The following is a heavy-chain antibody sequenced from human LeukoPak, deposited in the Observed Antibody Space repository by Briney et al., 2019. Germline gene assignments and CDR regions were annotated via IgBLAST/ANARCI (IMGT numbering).Heavy chain of an antibody. CDR1: GGSISDTTYF. CDR2: IYSSGST. J-gene: IGHJ4*02. Sequence: SETVSHTCSVSGGSISDTTYFWGWIGQPPGKGLEWIGSIYSSGSTYYNPSLKSRVTVSIDTSRNQFSLKLTSVAAAETAVYYCARSGYYDILSGYLYFFDYWGQGTLVTVS. CDR3: ARSGYYDILSGYLYFFDY. V-gene: IGHV4-39*01. D-gene: IGHD3-9*01.